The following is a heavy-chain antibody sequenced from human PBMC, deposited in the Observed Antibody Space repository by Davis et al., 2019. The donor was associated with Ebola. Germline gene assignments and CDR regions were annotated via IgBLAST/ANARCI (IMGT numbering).Heavy chain of an antibody. D-gene: IGHD6-13*01. V-gene: IGHV3-30*18. J-gene: IGHJ4*02. CDR2: ISFDGSNK. CDR3: AKGYSSTWYPLDY. CDR1: GFTFSTYG. Sequence: GESLKISCVASGFTFSTYGMHWVRQAPGKGLDWVAVISFDGSNKSYAGSVKGRFTISRDNSKNMLHLQMNSLRGKDTAVYYCAKGYSSTWYPLDYWGQGTLVTVSS.